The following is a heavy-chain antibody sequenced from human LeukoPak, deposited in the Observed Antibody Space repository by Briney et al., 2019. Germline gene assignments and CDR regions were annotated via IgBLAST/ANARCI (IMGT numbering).Heavy chain of an antibody. CDR2: ISWNSVNM. CDR1: GFTFDDYA. CDR3: ARGPDYSNYLTTFDY. V-gene: IGHV3-9*01. J-gene: IGHJ4*02. Sequence: GGSLRLSCAASGFTFDDYAMHWVRQAPGKGLEWVSGISWNSVNMIYADSVKGRFAISRDNAKNSLYLQMNSLRAEDTALYYCARGPDYSNYLTTFDYWGQGILVTVSS. D-gene: IGHD4-11*01.